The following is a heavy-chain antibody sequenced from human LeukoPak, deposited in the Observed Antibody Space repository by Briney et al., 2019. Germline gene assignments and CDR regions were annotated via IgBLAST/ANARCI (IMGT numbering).Heavy chain of an antibody. Sequence: GGSLRLSCAASGFTFSSYAMHWVRQAPGKGLEYVSAISSNGGSTYYANSVKGRFTISRDNSKNTLYLQMGSLRAEDMAVYYCAALGGCSSTSCHDFDYWGQGTLVTVSS. CDR2: ISSNGGST. CDR3: AALGGCSSTSCHDFDY. J-gene: IGHJ4*02. CDR1: GFTFSSYA. D-gene: IGHD2-2*01. V-gene: IGHV3-64*01.